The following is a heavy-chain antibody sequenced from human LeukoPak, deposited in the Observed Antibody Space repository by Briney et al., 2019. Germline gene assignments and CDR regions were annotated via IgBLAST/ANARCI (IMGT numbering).Heavy chain of an antibody. J-gene: IGHJ4*02. D-gene: IGHD4/OR15-4a*01. Sequence: PSETLSLTCTVSGGSITSNNYYWSWIRLPPGKGLGWIASIYDSANTYSSSSLKSRVTISIDTSENQFSLKLNSVTAADTAVYYCARGAAPQYYFDYWGQGTLVTVSS. CDR2: IYDSANT. CDR3: ARGAAPQYYFDY. V-gene: IGHV4-39*01. CDR1: GGSITSNNYY.